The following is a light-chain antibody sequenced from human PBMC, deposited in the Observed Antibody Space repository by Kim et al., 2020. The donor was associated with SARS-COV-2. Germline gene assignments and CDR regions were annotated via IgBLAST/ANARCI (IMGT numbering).Light chain of an antibody. Sequence: DIQMTQSPSTLSASIGDRVAITCRASQNVSPYLAWYQQKPGKAPRLLIYDASTLETGVPARFSGSGSGTELTLTISSLQPDDFATYYCQQYITYPYTFGQGTKLEI. CDR2: DAS. V-gene: IGKV1-5*01. CDR3: QQYITYPYT. J-gene: IGKJ2*01. CDR1: QNVSPY.